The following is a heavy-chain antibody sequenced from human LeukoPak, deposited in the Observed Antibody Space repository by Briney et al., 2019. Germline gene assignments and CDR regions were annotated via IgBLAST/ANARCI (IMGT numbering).Heavy chain of an antibody. CDR3: ARGLFPRAAAGYFDY. Sequence: SETLSPTCAVYGASFSGYYWSCIRHPPEKGLEWVGEINHSGSTNYNPSPKRGATISVDTSNNQCSLELRSVTAGDPAVEYGARGLFPRAAAGYFDYWGQGTLVTVSS. J-gene: IGHJ4*02. CDR1: GASFSGYY. CDR2: INHSGST. V-gene: IGHV4-34*01. D-gene: IGHD6-13*01.